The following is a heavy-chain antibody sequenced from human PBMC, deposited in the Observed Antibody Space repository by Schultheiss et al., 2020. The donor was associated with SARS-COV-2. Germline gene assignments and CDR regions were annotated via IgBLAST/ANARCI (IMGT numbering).Heavy chain of an antibody. CDR2: ISSSGSTI. V-gene: IGHV3-48*04. D-gene: IGHD2-2*01. J-gene: IGHJ4*02. CDR3: AKARGVVVPAAPFDY. CDR1: GFTFSSYA. Sequence: GGSLRLSCAASGFTFSSYAMSWVRQAPGKGLEWVSYISSSGSTIYYADSVKGRFTISRDNAKNSLYLQMNSLRAEDTALYYCAKARGVVVPAAPFDYWGQGTLVTVSS.